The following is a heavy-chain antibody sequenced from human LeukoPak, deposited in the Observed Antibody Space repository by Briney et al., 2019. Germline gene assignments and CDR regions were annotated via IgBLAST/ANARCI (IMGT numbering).Heavy chain of an antibody. V-gene: IGHV3-23*01. CDR3: ARGDYYDFQLNY. Sequence: PGGSLRLSCAASGFTLSSYGMSWVRQAPGKGLEWVSAISGGGGSTFYADSVKGRVTISRDNAKNSLYLQMNSLRAEDTAVYYCARGDYYDFQLNYWGQGTLVTVSS. CDR2: ISGGGGST. D-gene: IGHD3-22*01. J-gene: IGHJ4*02. CDR1: GFTLSSYG.